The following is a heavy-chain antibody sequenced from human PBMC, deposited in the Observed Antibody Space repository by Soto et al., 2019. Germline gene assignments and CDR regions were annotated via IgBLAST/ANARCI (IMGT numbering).Heavy chain of an antibody. Sequence: QVQLVESGGGVVQPGRSLRLSCAASGFIFSNYGMHWVRQAPGKGLEWVAVIWYDGSHESYADSVKGRFTISRDNSKNTLFLQMMSLTAEDTAIYYCVRGGGGGLFDPWGQGTMVTVSS. J-gene: IGHJ5*02. V-gene: IGHV3-33*01. CDR3: VRGGGGGLFDP. CDR2: IWYDGSHE. CDR1: GFIFSNYG. D-gene: IGHD2-15*01.